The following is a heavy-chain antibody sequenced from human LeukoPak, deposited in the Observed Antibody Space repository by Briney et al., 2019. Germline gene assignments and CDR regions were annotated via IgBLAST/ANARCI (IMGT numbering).Heavy chain of an antibody. V-gene: IGHV3-23*01. D-gene: IGHD1/OR15-1a*01. CDR1: GFSFSNYA. J-gene: IGHJ4*02. Sequence: PGGSLRLSCAVSGFSFSNYAMSWVRQLPGKGLEWVSGISGTGGNTYYADSVKGRFTISRDNSKNMLYLQMNTLTAEDTAIYFCAKDFEFKWQQPSDHWGQGTPVTVSS. CDR3: AKDFEFKWQQPSDH. CDR2: ISGTGGNT.